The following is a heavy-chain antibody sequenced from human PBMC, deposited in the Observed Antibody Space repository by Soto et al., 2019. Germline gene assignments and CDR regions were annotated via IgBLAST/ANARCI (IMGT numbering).Heavy chain of an antibody. Sequence: SETLSLTCAVSGGSISSGGYSWSWIRQPPGKGLEWIGYIYHSGSTYYNPSLKSRVTISVDRSKNQFSLKLSSVTAADTAVYYCARGGTYDSSGYDLDYWGQGPLVTVFS. V-gene: IGHV4-30-2*01. CDR1: GGSISSGGYS. D-gene: IGHD3-22*01. CDR3: ARGGTYDSSGYDLDY. CDR2: IYHSGST. J-gene: IGHJ4*02.